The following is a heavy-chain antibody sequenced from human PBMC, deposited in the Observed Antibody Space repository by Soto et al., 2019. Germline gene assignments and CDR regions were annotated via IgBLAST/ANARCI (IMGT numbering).Heavy chain of an antibody. V-gene: IGHV3-64D*06. Sequence: PXGSLRLSFSASGFPFSSYSMHGVRQAPGKGLEYVSAISSNGGSTYYADSVKGRFTISRDNSKNTLYLQMSSLRAEDTAVYYCVKEFYYDSSGYYPTGAFDIWGQGTMVTVSS. CDR3: VKEFYYDSSGYYPTGAFDI. J-gene: IGHJ3*02. CDR2: ISSNGGST. D-gene: IGHD3-22*01. CDR1: GFPFSSYS.